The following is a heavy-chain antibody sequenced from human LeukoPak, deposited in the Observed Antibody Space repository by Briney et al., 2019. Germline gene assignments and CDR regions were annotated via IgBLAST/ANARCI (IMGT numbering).Heavy chain of an antibody. V-gene: IGHV1-46*01. CDR1: GYTFTSYY. CDR3: ARGGDPSLYSSSWYFFDY. Sequence: ASVTVSCKASGYTFTSYYMYWVRQAPGQGLEWMGIISPSGGSTTYAQKFQGRVTRTRDTSTSTVYMELSSLRSEDTAVYYCARGGDPSLYSSSWYFFDYWGQGTLVTVSS. CDR2: ISPSGGST. J-gene: IGHJ4*02. D-gene: IGHD6-13*01.